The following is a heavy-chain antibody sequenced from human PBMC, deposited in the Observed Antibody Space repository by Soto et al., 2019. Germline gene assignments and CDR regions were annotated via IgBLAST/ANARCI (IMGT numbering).Heavy chain of an antibody. Sequence: GGSLRLSCAASGFTFSSYSMNWVRQAPGKGLEWVSSISSSSSYIYYADSVKGRFTISRDNAKNSLYLQMNSLRAEDTAVYYCAREDRFGELREVYYYGMDVWGQGTTVTVSS. V-gene: IGHV3-21*01. CDR2: ISSSSSYI. CDR3: AREDRFGELREVYYYGMDV. D-gene: IGHD3-10*01. CDR1: GFTFSSYS. J-gene: IGHJ6*02.